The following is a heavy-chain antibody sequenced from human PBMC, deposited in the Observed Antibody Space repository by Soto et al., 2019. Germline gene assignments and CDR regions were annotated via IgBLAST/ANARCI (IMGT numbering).Heavy chain of an antibody. CDR3: GRVPIVSSAFGI. D-gene: IGHD2-15*01. V-gene: IGHV4-61*01. Sequence: QVQLQESGPGLVKPSETLSLTCTVSGGSVSSGSYYWSWIRQPPGKGLEWVGYIYYSGSTNYNPSLKSRVTIVVDTSKNQFSLKLSSVTAADTAGYYCGRVPIVSSAFGIWGQGTMVTVSS. CDR2: IYYSGST. J-gene: IGHJ3*02. CDR1: GGSVSSGSYY.